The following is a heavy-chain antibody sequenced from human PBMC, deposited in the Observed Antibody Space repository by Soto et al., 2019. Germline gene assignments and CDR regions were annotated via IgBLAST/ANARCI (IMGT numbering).Heavy chain of an antibody. CDR3: ATDGAAGAAMGV. Sequence: EMKLVESGGGLVKPGGSLRLSCAASGFTFSNYGMNWARQSPGKGLEWVSSISGGGEYVGYADSLKGRLTISRDNAKKSLYLQLNSLQADDTAVYYCATDGAAGAAMGVWGQGTTVTVSS. CDR1: GFTFSNYG. J-gene: IGHJ6*02. D-gene: IGHD6-13*01. V-gene: IGHV3-21*02. CDR2: ISGGGEYV.